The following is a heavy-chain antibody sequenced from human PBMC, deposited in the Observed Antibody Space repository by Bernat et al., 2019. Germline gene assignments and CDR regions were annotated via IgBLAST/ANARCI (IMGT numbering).Heavy chain of an antibody. V-gene: IGHV3-21*01. Sequence: EVQLVESGGGLVKPGGSLRLSCAASGFTFSSYSMNWVRQAPGKGLEWVSSISSSSSYIYYADSVKGRFTISRDNAKNSLYLQMNSLRAEDTAVYYCARGEIWLGELLPPDYWGQGTLVTVSS. CDR1: GFTFSSYS. CDR2: ISSSSSYI. CDR3: ARGEIWLGELLPPDY. D-gene: IGHD3-10*01. J-gene: IGHJ4*02.